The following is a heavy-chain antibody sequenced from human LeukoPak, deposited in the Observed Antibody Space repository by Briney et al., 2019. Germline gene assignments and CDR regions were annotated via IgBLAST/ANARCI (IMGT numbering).Heavy chain of an antibody. J-gene: IGHJ4*02. CDR1: GFPFGDYS. Sequence: GTSLRLSCAASGFPFGDYSMHWVRQAPGKGLEWVTLISYEEKKYYADSVRGRFTISRDNSRRTLSLQMNSLRPYDTAVYYCARQTPYSGSSVDFWGQGTLVTVSS. V-gene: IGHV3-30*01. CDR2: ISYEEKK. D-gene: IGHD6-6*01. CDR3: ARQTPYSGSSVDF.